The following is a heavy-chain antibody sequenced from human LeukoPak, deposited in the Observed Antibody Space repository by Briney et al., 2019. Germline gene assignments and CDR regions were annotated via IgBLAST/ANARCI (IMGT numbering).Heavy chain of an antibody. D-gene: IGHD4-17*01. CDR2: ISNDGSNK. Sequence: GRSLRLSGAASGFTFSSYTMDWVRQAPGKGLEWVAVISNDGSNKYYADSVKGRFTISRDNSKNTLYLQMNSLRLEDTAVYYCARDTDGDYEVYWGQGTLVTVSS. V-gene: IGHV3-30-3*01. J-gene: IGHJ4*02. CDR1: GFTFSSYT. CDR3: ARDTDGDYEVY.